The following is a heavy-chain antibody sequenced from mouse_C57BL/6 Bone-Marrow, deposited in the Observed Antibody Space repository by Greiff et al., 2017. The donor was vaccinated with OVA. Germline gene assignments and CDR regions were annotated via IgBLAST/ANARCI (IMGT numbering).Heavy chain of an antibody. V-gene: IGHV14-4*01. CDR3: TTGYYGSSGAY. CDR2: IDPENGDT. Sequence: EVKLVESGAELVRPGASVKLSCTASGFNIKDDYMHWVKQRPEQGLEWIGWIDPENGDTEYASKFQGKATITADTSSNTAYLQLSSLTSEDTAVYYCTTGYYGSSGAYWGQGTLVTVSA. CDR1: GFNIKDDY. D-gene: IGHD1-1*01. J-gene: IGHJ3*01.